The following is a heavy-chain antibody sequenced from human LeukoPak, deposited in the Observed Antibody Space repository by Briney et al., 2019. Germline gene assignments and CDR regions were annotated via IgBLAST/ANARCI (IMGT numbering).Heavy chain of an antibody. CDR2: INPNSGGT. V-gene: IGHV1-2*02. CDR3: ARAASIAARYYYYYGMDV. Sequence: ASVKVSCKASGYTFTGYYMHWVRQSPGQGLECMGWINPNSGGTNYAQKFQGRVTMTRDTSISTAYMELSRLRSDDTAVYYCARAASIAARYYYYYGMDVWGQGTTVTVSS. D-gene: IGHD6-6*01. CDR1: GYTFTGYY. J-gene: IGHJ6*02.